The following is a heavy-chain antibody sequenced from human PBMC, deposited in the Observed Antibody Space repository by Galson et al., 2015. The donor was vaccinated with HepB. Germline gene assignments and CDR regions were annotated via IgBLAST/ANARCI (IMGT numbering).Heavy chain of an antibody. CDR1: GGSISSYY. D-gene: IGHD3-10*01. V-gene: IGHV4-4*07. CDR3: ARAYYRLSMVRGDYWYFDL. Sequence: SETLSLTCTVSGGSISSYYWSWIRQPAGKGLEWIGRIYTSGSTNYNPSLKSRVTMSVDTSKNQFSLKLSSVTAADTAVYYCARAYYRLSMVRGDYWYFDLWGRGTLVTVSS. J-gene: IGHJ2*01. CDR2: IYTSGST.